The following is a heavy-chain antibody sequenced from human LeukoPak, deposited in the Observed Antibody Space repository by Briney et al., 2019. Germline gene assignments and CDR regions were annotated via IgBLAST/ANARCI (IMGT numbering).Heavy chain of an antibody. D-gene: IGHD3-10*01. J-gene: IGHJ4*02. CDR1: GYTFTSYD. CDR3: ATFMVRGVIKDY. CDR2: MNSNSGNT. V-gene: IGHV1-8*01. Sequence: PSVKVSCKASGYTFTSYDINWVRQATGQGLEWMGWMNSNSGNTGYAQKFQGRVTMTRNTSISTAYMELSSLRSEDTAVYYCATFMVRGVIKDYWGQGTLVTVSS.